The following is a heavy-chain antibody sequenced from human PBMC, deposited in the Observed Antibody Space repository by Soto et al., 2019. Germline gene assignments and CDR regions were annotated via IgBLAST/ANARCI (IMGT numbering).Heavy chain of an antibody. V-gene: IGHV4-39*01. J-gene: IGHJ6*02. D-gene: IGHD2-15*01. CDR2: MFYSGLT. CDR3: APLSVSLSGPYGIHV. CDR1: GSSVASSDYY. Sequence: PPEPLSLTCSVSGSSVASSDYYWAWIRQPPGKGLEWIGSMFYSGLTYYNPSLKSRVTLSVDTSKNQFSGRLNSVTAADTAVYYCAPLSVSLSGPYGIHVWGQGTTVTVSS.